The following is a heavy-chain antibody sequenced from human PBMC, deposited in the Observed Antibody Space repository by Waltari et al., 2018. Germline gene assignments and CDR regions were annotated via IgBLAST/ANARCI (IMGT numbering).Heavy chain of an antibody. CDR2: ISPASGDT. CDR1: GYAFSNYF. CDR3: ARLHHWEPFDS. Sequence: QLVQSVAAMKRPGASVNVSCKASGYAFSNYFLHWVRQAPGQGLEWMGWISPASGDTKSPKNFKGRVTLNSDTALNTAYLELNGLTHEDTAVYYCARLHHWEPFDSWGQGTLVTVAS. J-gene: IGHJ4*02. D-gene: IGHD1-26*01. V-gene: IGHV1-2*02.